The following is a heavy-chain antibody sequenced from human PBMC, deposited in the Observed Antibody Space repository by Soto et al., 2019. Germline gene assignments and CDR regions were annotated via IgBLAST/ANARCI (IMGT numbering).Heavy chain of an antibody. CDR3: PRGGAPKIVVVMYDAFEI. D-gene: IGHD3-22*01. CDR1: GATLNTFINYG. CDR2: ISPVFGTA. V-gene: IGHV1-69*12. Sequence: QVQLVQSGAEVKKPGSSVKVSCKASGATLNTFINYGITCVRQAPGQGLEWMGGISPVFGTANYAQTFQGRVTIRAYESTRTACMALSSLRSEDTAVCYCPRGGAPKIVVVMYDAFEIWCPATRVTVSS. J-gene: IGHJ3*02.